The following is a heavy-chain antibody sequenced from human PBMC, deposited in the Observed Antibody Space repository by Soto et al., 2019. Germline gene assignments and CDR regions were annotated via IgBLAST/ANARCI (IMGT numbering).Heavy chain of an antibody. CDR3: AQMDFDLYGMDV. CDR1: GISLTNSGVG. D-gene: IGHD3-9*01. J-gene: IGHJ6*02. Sequence: QITLTESGPTLVKPTQTLTLTCTFSGISLTNSGVGVSWIRQPPGKALEWLAVIYWDDAKHFSPSQKSRLTITTDTSKNQVVLTMTNMDSVDPATYFCAQMDFDLYGMDVWGQGTTVIVSS. CDR2: IYWDDAK. V-gene: IGHV2-5*02.